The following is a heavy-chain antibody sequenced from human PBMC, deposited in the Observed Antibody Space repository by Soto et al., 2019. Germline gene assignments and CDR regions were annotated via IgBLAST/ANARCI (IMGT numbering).Heavy chain of an antibody. CDR1: GGTFSSYS. CDR2: IIPIFGTA. V-gene: IGHV1-69*13. CDR3: ARSQSRDSSGYYQYYFDY. J-gene: IGHJ4*02. D-gene: IGHD3-22*01. Sequence: SVKVSCKASGGTFSSYSISWVRQAPGQGLEWMGGIIPIFGTANYAQKFQGRVTITADESTSTAYMELSSLRSEDTAVYYCARSQSRDSSGYYQYYFDYWGQGTLVTVSS.